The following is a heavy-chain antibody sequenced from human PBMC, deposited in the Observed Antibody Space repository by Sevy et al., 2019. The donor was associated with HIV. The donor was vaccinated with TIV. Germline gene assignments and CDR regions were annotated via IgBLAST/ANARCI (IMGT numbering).Heavy chain of an antibody. V-gene: IGHV3-23*01. CDR1: GFTFSNYA. J-gene: IGHJ6*02. D-gene: IGHD3-10*02. CDR3: AKGVRLGGPIYYGMDV. CDR2: IGHNGDNT. Sequence: GGSLRLSCVASGFTFSNYAMTWVRQTPGKGLEWVSGIGHNGDNTHNAGSVKGRFSIFRDNSKNTLDLQMNSLRAEETAVYYCAKGVRLGGPIYYGMDVWGQGTTVTVSS.